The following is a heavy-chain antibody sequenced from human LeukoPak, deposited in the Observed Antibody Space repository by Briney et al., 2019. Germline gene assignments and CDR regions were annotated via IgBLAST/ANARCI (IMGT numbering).Heavy chain of an antibody. V-gene: IGHV3-53*05. CDR2: IYSSGTT. J-gene: IGHJ1*01. CDR1: GFTVNSNY. Sequence: GGSLRLSCAASGFTVNSNYMSWVRQAPGKGLEWVSVIYSSGTTYYADSVKGRFTISRDNSKNTLYLQMNALRAEDTAVYYCAKDLSGSDLPEYFQHWGQGTLVTVSS. CDR3: AKDLSGSDLPEYFQH. D-gene: IGHD1-26*01.